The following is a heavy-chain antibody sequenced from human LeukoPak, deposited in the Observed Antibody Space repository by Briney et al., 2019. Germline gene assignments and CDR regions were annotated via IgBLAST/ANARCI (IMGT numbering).Heavy chain of an antibody. V-gene: IGHV4-34*01. CDR3: ARAGNCSSTSCSLDY. Sequence: SETLSLTGAVYGGSFSGYYWSWIRQPPGKGLEWIGETNHSGSTNYNPSLKSRVTISVDTSKNQFSLKLSSVTAAYTAVYYCARAGNCSSTSCSLDYWGQGTLVTVSS. CDR2: TNHSGST. D-gene: IGHD2-2*01. J-gene: IGHJ4*02. CDR1: GGSFSGYY.